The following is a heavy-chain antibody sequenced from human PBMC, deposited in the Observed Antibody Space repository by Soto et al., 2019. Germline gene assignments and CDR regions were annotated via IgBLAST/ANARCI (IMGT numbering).Heavy chain of an antibody. D-gene: IGHD3-22*01. CDR1: GFSLSNARMG. CDR3: ARIREYYYDSSGYRDDAFDI. Sequence: GSGPTLVNPTETLTLTCTASGFSLSNARMGVSWIRQPPGKALEWLAHIFSNDEKSYSTSLKSRLTISKDTSKSQVVLTMTNMDPVDTATYYCARIREYYYDSSGYRDDAFDIWGQGTMVTVSS. J-gene: IGHJ3*02. V-gene: IGHV2-26*01. CDR2: IFSNDEK.